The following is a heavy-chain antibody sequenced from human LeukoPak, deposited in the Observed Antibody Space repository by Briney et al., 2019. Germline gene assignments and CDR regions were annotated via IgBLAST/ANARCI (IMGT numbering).Heavy chain of an antibody. CDR1: GYTFTNHG. CDR2: ISAYKGNT. Sequence: ASVKVSCKASGYTFTNHGVSWVRQAPGQGLECMGWISAYKGNTNYAQKFQGRVTMTTDTSTSTAYMDLRSLRSDDTAVYYCARVHDSSGHLYYYYGMDVWGLGTTVTVSS. V-gene: IGHV1-18*01. D-gene: IGHD3-22*01. CDR3: ARVHDSSGHLYYYYGMDV. J-gene: IGHJ6*02.